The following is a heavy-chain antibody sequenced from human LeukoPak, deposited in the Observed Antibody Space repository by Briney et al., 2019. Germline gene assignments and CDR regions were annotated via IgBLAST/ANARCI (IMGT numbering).Heavy chain of an antibody. D-gene: IGHD3-22*01. Sequence: GGSLRLSCAASGFTFSSYGMHWVRQAPGKGLEWVAVISYDGSNKYYADSVKGRFTISRDNSKNTLYLQMNSLRAEDTAVYYCAKEGYYDSSGYFDYWGQGTLVTVSS. CDR1: GFTFSSYG. CDR2: ISYDGSNK. J-gene: IGHJ4*02. V-gene: IGHV3-30*18. CDR3: AKEGYYDSSGYFDY.